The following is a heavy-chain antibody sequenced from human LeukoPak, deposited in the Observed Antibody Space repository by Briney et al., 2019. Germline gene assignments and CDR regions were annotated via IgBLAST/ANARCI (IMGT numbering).Heavy chain of an antibody. V-gene: IGHV3-23*01. J-gene: IGHJ4*02. Sequence: GGSLRLSCAASGFTFSSYAMSWVRQAPGKGLEWVSAISGSGGGTYYADSVKGRFTISRDNSKNTLFLQMTSLRAEDTAVYYCAKVPFTVTFYFDYWGQGTLVTVSS. CDR3: AKVPFTVTFYFDY. CDR1: GFTFSSYA. CDR2: ISGSGGGT. D-gene: IGHD4-17*01.